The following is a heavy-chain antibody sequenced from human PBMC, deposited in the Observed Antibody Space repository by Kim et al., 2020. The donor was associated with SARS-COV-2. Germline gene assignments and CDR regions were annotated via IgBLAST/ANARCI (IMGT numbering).Heavy chain of an antibody. Sequence: GESLKISCQGSGYSFTNYWIGWVRQMPGKGLEWMGIIYPADSDTRYSPSFEGQVTISADKSISTAYLQWSSLTASDTAMYYCARHRRLEHNRAWMNHYYY. CDR2: IYPADSDT. V-gene: IGHV5-51*01. CDR1: GYSFTNYW. D-gene: IGHD6-25*01. CDR3: ARHRRLEHNRAWMNHYYY. J-gene: IGHJ6*01.